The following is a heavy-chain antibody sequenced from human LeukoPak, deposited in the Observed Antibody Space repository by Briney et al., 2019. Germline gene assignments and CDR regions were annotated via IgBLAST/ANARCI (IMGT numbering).Heavy chain of an antibody. CDR1: EFAFSSYS. CDR2: IKQDGSEK. J-gene: IGHJ4*02. CDR3: AREESSDWYPGVFDY. V-gene: IGHV3-7*01. D-gene: IGHD6-19*01. Sequence: GGSLRLSCAASEFAFSSYSMTWVRQAPGKGLEWVAHIKQDGSEKYYVDSVKGRFTISRDNAKNSLYLQMNSLRAEDTAVYYCAREESSDWYPGVFDYWGQGTRVTVSS.